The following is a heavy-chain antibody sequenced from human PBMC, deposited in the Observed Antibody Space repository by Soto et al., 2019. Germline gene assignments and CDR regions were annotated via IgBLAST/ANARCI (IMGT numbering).Heavy chain of an antibody. CDR2: LNRDGSST. Sequence: EVQLVESGGGLVQTGGSLRLSCAASGFTFSRDWMHWVRQAPGKGLVWVSHLNRDGSSTSYADSVTGRFTISRDNARNTLFLQMNSLRAEDTAVYYCATGLTWGLFDYWGQGALVTVSS. J-gene: IGHJ4*02. V-gene: IGHV3-74*01. CDR1: GFTFSRDW. CDR3: ATGLTWGLFDY. D-gene: IGHD1-26*01.